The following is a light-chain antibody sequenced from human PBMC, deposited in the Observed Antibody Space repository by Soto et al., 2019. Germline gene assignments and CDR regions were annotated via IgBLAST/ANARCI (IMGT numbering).Light chain of an antibody. CDR2: GAS. CDR3: QQYNNWRT. Sequence: EIVLTQSPGTLSLSPGERATLSCRASQSVNSDYLAWYQQKHGQAPRLRIYGASSRTIGTPDRFSGSGSGTDFTLTISRLEPEDFAVYYWQQYNNWRTFGQGTKVEIK. V-gene: IGKV3-20*01. CDR1: QSVNSDY. J-gene: IGKJ1*01.